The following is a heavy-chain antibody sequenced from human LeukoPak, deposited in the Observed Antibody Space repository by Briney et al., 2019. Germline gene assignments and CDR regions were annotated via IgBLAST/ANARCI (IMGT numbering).Heavy chain of an antibody. CDR2: IYSGGST. D-gene: IGHD5-18*01. CDR1: GFTVSSNY. CDR3: AREGYSYGHFDY. J-gene: IGHJ4*02. V-gene: IGHV3-53*01. Sequence: GGSLRLSCAASGFTVSSNYMSWVRQAPGKGLEWVSVIYSGGSTYYADAVKGRFTISRDNSKNTLYLQMNSLRAEDTAVYYCAREGYSYGHFDYWGQGTLVTVSS.